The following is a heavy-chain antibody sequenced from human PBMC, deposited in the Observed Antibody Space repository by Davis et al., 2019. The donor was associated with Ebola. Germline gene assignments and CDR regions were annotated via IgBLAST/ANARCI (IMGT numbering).Heavy chain of an antibody. J-gene: IGHJ4*02. CDR3: TRGGGGVDY. V-gene: IGHV3-73*01. CDR2: IRGKANSYAT. Sequence: GESLKISCAASGFTFSGSAMHWVRQASGKGLEWVGRIRGKANSYATAYAASVKGRFPISRDDSKNTAYLQMNSLKTEDTVVYYCTRGGGGVDYWGQGTLVTVSS. CDR1: GFTFSGSA. D-gene: IGHD3-16*01.